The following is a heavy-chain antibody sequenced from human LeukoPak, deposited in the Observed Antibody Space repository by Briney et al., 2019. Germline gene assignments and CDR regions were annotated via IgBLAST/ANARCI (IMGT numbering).Heavy chain of an antibody. D-gene: IGHD2-8*02. Sequence: GGSLRLSCAASGFIFSSYWMSWVRQAPGKGLEWVANIKTDGSEKYYVDSVKGRFTISRDNANNSLYLQMNSLRAEDMAVYYCLRYCSGGVCPGWFDPWGQGALVTVSS. CDR1: GFIFSSYW. CDR2: IKTDGSEK. CDR3: LRYCSGGVCPGWFDP. V-gene: IGHV3-7*01. J-gene: IGHJ5*02.